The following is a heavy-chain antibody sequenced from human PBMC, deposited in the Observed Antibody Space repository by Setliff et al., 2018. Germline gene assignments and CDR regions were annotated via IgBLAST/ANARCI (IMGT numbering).Heavy chain of an antibody. CDR1: GFTFNTCW. D-gene: IGHD7-27*01. CDR3: ARASSPSTGFDY. Sequence: PGESLKIFCGASGFTFNTCWVGGVRQAPGKGPEWVANISGSGSTIDYPDSMKGRLTITRDNAKNLVYLEMKNLSAEDTAVFYCARASSPSTGFDYWGQGILVTVSS. J-gene: IGHJ4*02. V-gene: IGHV3-48*04. CDR2: ISGSGSTI.